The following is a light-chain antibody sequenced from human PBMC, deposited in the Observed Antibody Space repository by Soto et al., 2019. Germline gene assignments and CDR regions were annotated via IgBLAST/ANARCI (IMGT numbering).Light chain of an antibody. V-gene: IGKV3-15*01. Sequence: EIVMTQSPASLSVTAGQRVTLSCRASESVNMQVLWYQHRPGQAPRLLIYDTSARAAGIPARFSGSGSATEFTLTISSLQSEDFALYYCQHTLKWPPTFGQGTKVDIK. J-gene: IGKJ1*01. CDR2: DTS. CDR3: QHTLKWPPT. CDR1: ESVNMQ.